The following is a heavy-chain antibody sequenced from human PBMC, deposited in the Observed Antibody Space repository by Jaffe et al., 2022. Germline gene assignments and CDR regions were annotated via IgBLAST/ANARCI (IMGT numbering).Heavy chain of an antibody. Sequence: QVQLVQSGAEVKKPGASVKVSCKASGYTFTSYDINWVRQATGQGLEWMGWMNPNSGNTGYAQKFQGRVTMTRNTSISTAYMELSSLRSEDTAVYYCARGSQRHFWSGYTPMDVWGKGTTVTVSS. CDR2: MNPNSGNT. V-gene: IGHV1-8*01. J-gene: IGHJ6*03. D-gene: IGHD3-3*02. CDR3: ARGSQRHFWSGYTPMDV. CDR1: GYTFTSYD.